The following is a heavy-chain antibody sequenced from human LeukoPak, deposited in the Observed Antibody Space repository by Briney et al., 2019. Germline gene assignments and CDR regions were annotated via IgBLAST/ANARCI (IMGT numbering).Heavy chain of an antibody. CDR1: GFTFSSYA. J-gene: IGHJ4*02. CDR3: AKDLAVAGGYFDY. Sequence: GGSLRLSCAACGFTFSSYAMSWVRQAPGKGMEWVSAISGSGGSTYYADSVKGRFTISRDNSKNTLYLQMNSLRAEDTAVYYCAKDLAVAGGYFDYWGQGTLVTVSS. CDR2: ISGSGGST. V-gene: IGHV3-23*01. D-gene: IGHD6-19*01.